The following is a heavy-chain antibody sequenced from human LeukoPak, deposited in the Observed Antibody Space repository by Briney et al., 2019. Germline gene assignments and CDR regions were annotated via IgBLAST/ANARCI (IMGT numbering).Heavy chain of an antibody. CDR2: INPNGGGT. Sequence: GASVKVSCKASGYTFTAYFMHWVRQAPGQGLEWMGRINPNGGGTNYAPRFQGRVTMTRDTSISTAYMELSGLRSDDTALYFCARADSGSGSSYSYWGQGTLVTVSS. J-gene: IGHJ4*02. CDR3: ARADSGSGSSYSY. V-gene: IGHV1-2*02. D-gene: IGHD3-22*01. CDR1: GYTFTAYF.